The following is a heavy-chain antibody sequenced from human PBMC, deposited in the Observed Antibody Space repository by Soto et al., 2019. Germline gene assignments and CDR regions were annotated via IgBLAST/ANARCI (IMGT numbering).Heavy chain of an antibody. V-gene: IGHV3-21*01. CDR1: GFTFSDYS. J-gene: IGHJ4*02. CDR2: ISGSSGYI. Sequence: PGGSLRLSCAASGFTFSDYSMSWVRQAPGKGLEWVSSISGSSGYIYYAESVKGRFTISRDNAKNSLYLQMNSLRAEDTAVYYCADIVRGYPGRIDDWGQGTLVTVSS. D-gene: IGHD5-12*01. CDR3: ADIVRGYPGRIDD.